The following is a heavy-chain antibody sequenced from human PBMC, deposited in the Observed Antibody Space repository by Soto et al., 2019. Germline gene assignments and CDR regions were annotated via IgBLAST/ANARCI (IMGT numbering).Heavy chain of an antibody. D-gene: IGHD5-18*01. CDR1: GGSINSYY. J-gene: IGHJ6*02. CDR2: IYISGSI. V-gene: IGHV4-4*07. Sequence: QVQLQESGPGLVKPSETLSLTCTVSGGSINSYYWYWIRQPAGKGLEWIGRIYISGSINYNPSLKCRVTMSIDTSKKQLSLTVSSVTAADTAVYYCAKSRSLSSFGKYGLEVWGQGTMGTVAS. CDR3: AKSRSLSSFGKYGLEV.